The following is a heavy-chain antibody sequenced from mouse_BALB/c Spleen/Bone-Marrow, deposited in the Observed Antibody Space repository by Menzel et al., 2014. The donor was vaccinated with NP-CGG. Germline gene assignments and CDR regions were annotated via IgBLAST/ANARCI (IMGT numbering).Heavy chain of an antibody. Sequence: VKLQESGAELVKPGASVKLSCKASGYTFTSYWMHWVKQRPGQGLEWIGEINPSNGRTNYNEKFKSKATLTVDISSSTAYMQLSSLTSEDSAVYYCARRNGDYWGQGTTLTVSS. V-gene: IGHV1S81*02. CDR1: GYTFTSYW. J-gene: IGHJ2*01. CDR2: INPSNGRT. CDR3: ARRNGDY.